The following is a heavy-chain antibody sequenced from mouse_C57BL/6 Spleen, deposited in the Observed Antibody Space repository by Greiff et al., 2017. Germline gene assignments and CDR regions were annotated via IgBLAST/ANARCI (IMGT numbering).Heavy chain of an antibody. Sequence: EVQLQQSGPGLVKPSQSLSLTCSVTGYSITSGYYWNWIRQFPGNKLEWMGYISYDGSNNYNPSLKNRISITRDTSKNQFFLKLNSVTTEDTATYYCARDPGLYYDSPGFAYWGQGTLVTVSA. V-gene: IGHV3-6*01. CDR1: GYSITSGYY. D-gene: IGHD2-4*01. CDR2: ISYDGSN. CDR3: ARDPGLYYDSPGFAY. J-gene: IGHJ3*01.